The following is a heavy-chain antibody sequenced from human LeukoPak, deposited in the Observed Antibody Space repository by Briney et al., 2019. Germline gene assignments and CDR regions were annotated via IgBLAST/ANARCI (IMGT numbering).Heavy chain of an antibody. CDR1: GFTFDDYA. D-gene: IGHD5-18*01. J-gene: IGHJ4*02. V-gene: IGHV3-43*02. CDR3: AKEPPADTYFDY. CDR2: ISGDGGST. Sequence: PGGSLRLSCAASGFTFDDYAMHWVRQAPGKGREWVSLISGDGGSTYYADSVKGRFTISRDNSKNTRYLQMNSLRAEDTAVYYCAKEPPADTYFDYWGQGTLVTVSS.